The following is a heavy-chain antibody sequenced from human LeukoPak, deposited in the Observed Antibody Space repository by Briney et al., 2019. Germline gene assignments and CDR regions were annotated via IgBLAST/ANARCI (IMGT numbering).Heavy chain of an antibody. Sequence: PSETPSLTCAVYGGSFSGYYWSWIRQPPGKGLEWIGEINDSGSTNYNPSLKSRVTISVDTSKNQFSLKLSSVTAADTAVYYCARGKGRVRGVITPPYYYGMDVWGQGTTVTVSS. CDR1: GGSFSGYY. V-gene: IGHV4-34*01. CDR2: INDSGST. CDR3: ARGKGRVRGVITPPYYYGMDV. D-gene: IGHD3-10*01. J-gene: IGHJ6*02.